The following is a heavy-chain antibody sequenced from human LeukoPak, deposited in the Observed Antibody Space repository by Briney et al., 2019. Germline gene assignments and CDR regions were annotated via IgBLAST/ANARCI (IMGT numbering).Heavy chain of an antibody. CDR1: GGPINSYY. V-gene: IGHV4-59*01. CDR3: ARSKRGGSYAHFDY. CDR2: IYYNGTT. J-gene: IGHJ4*02. Sequence: SETLSLTCTVSGGPINSYYWSWIRQPPGKGLEWIGFIYYNGTTKYNPSLKSRVTISLDTPKKQFSLKLSSVTAADTAVYYCARSKRGGSYAHFDYWGQGTLVTVSS. D-gene: IGHD1-26*01.